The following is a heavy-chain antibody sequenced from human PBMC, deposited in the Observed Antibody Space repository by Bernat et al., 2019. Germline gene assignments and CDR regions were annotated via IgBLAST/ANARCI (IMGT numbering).Heavy chain of an antibody. CDR2: LSYDGSNK. V-gene: IGHV3-30*18. J-gene: IGHJ2*01. CDR1: GFTFSSYG. D-gene: IGHD6-13*01. CDR3: AKDPYSSSWYFDI. Sequence: VQLVESGGGVVQPGRSLRLSCAASGFTFSSYGMHWVRQAPGKGLEWVAVLSYDGSNKYYADSVKGRFTISRDNSKNTLYLQMNSLRAEDTAVYYCAKDPYSSSWYFDIWGQGTLVTVSS.